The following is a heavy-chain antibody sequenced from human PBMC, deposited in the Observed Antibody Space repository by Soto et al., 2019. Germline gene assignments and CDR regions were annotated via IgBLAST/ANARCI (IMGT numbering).Heavy chain of an antibody. D-gene: IGHD2-15*01. CDR1: GASIGSSY. V-gene: IGHV4-59*12. CDR3: ARSQLGVAATRYYYYGMDV. J-gene: IGHJ6*02. Sequence: PSETLSLTCTVSGASIGSSYWSWIRQPPGKGLEWIGYIYYSGSTYYNPSLNSRVTISVDTSKNQFSLKLSSVTAADTAVYYCARSQLGVAATRYYYYGMDVWGQGTTVTVSS. CDR2: IYYSGST.